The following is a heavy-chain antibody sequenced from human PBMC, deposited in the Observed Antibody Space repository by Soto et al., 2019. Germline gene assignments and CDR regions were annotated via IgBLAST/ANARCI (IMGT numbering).Heavy chain of an antibody. V-gene: IGHV3-23*01. Sequence: EVQLLESGGGLVQPGGSLRLSCAASGFTFSSYAMNWLRQAPGKGLEWVSTISGSGGSTYYAHTSTYYADSVKGRFTISRVNSKNTLYLQMNSLRAEDTAVYYCAKVGGTSHPPIPVDYWGQGTLVTVSS. CDR3: AKVGGTSHPPIPVDY. D-gene: IGHD2-2*02. CDR1: GFTFSSYA. J-gene: IGHJ4*02. CDR2: ISGSGGSTYYAHTST.